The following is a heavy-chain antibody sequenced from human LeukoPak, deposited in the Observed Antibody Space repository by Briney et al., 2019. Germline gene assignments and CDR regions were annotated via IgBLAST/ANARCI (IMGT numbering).Heavy chain of an antibody. D-gene: IGHD5-24*01. Sequence: SQTLSLTCALSGDSVSTNKAGWNWIRQSPSRGLEWLGRTYYSSKWYNDYGVSVQTRITINPDIFKNELSLQLKSVTPEDTAVYYCARGWLQSGFDYWGQGTLVTVSS. CDR1: GDSVSTNKAG. J-gene: IGHJ4*02. CDR3: ARGWLQSGFDY. V-gene: IGHV6-1*01. CDR2: TYYSSKWYN.